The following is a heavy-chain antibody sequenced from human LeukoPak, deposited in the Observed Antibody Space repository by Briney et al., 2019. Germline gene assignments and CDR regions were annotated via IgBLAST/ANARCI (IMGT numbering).Heavy chain of an antibody. V-gene: IGHV3-23*01. CDR2: ISGGGGGT. CDR1: GFTFSSYA. J-gene: IGHJ4*02. CDR3: AKLSRLRGAGYFDD. Sequence: PGGSLRLSCAASGFTFSSYAMSWVRQAPGKGLEWVSGISGGGGGTYYADSVKGRFTISRDNSKNTLYLQMNSLRVEDTAVYFCAKLSRLRGAGYFDDWGQGTLITVSS. D-gene: IGHD3-16*01.